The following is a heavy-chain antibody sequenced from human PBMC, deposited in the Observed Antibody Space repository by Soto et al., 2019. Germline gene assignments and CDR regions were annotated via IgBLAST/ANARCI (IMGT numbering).Heavy chain of an antibody. V-gene: IGHV4-34*01. CDR3: ARLTIFGVVTSTNWFDP. D-gene: IGHD3-3*01. Sequence: SETLSLTCAVYGGSFSGYYWSWIRQPPGKGLEWIGEINHSGSTNYNPSLKSRVTISVDTSKNQFSLKLSSVTAADTAVYYCARLTIFGVVTSTNWFDPWGQGTLVTVSS. CDR2: INHSGST. J-gene: IGHJ5*02. CDR1: GGSFSGYY.